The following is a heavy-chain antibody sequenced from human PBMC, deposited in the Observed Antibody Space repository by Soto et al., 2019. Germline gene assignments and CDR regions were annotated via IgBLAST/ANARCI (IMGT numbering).Heavy chain of an antibody. Sequence: EVQLLESGGGLRQPGGSLRLSCVASGYNFNKYAVSWVRQAPGKGLEWVSAISSGGDNTHYGDSVEGRLTITRDNSKNMLYLEMNSLTVGDTAVYYCVRRAQYFDGTGFHAFDIWGQGTRVTVSS. D-gene: IGHD3-22*01. J-gene: IGHJ3*02. V-gene: IGHV3-23*01. CDR2: ISSGGDNT. CDR3: VRRAQYFDGTGFHAFDI. CDR1: GYNFNKYA.